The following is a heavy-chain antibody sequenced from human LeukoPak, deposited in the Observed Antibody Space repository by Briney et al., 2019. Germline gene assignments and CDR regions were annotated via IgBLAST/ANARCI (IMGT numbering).Heavy chain of an antibody. Sequence: GESLRLSCAASGFTFSNYAMSWVRQAPGKGLEWVSAFSGSGASTYYADSVKGRFTISRDNSKNTLYLQMDSLRAEDTAVYYCAKALSRSRSIAVAGYACGFDYWGQGTLVTVSS. CDR2: FSGSGAST. D-gene: IGHD6-19*01. CDR3: AKALSRSRSIAVAGYACGFDY. CDR1: GFTFSNYA. J-gene: IGHJ4*02. V-gene: IGHV3-23*01.